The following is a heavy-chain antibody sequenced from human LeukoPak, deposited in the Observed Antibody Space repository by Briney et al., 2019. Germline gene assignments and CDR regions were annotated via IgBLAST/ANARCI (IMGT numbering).Heavy chain of an antibody. CDR1: GYTFTSYG. CDR2: ISAHNGNT. J-gene: IGHJ5*02. D-gene: IGHD5-24*01. Sequence: ASVKVSFKASGYTFTSYGISWVRQAPGQGLEWMGWISAHNGNTNYAQKLQGRVTITTDTSTSTAYMELRSLRSDDTAVYYCARENQIHDGLVGSFDPWGQGTLVTVSS. CDR3: ARENQIHDGLVGSFDP. V-gene: IGHV1-18*01.